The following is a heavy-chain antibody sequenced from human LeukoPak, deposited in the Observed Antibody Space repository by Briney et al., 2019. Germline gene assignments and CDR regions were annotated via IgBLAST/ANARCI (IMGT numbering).Heavy chain of an antibody. J-gene: IGHJ5*02. Sequence: SETLSLTCAVYGGSFSGYYWSWIRQPPGKGLEWIGEINHSGSTNYNPSLKSRVTISVDTSKNQFSLKLSSVTAADTAVYYCARGRDYDFWSGYYRWFDPWGQGTLVTASS. D-gene: IGHD3-3*01. CDR1: GGSFSGYY. CDR3: ARGRDYDFWSGYYRWFDP. V-gene: IGHV4-34*01. CDR2: INHSGST.